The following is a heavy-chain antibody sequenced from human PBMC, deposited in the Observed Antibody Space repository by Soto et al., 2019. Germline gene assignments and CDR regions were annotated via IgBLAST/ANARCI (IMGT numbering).Heavy chain of an antibody. CDR2: IYYSGST. CDR3: ARLIPNSSGCLGFLRSYYGMDV. CDR1: GGSISSYY. D-gene: IGHD6-19*01. J-gene: IGHJ6*02. Sequence: SETLSLTCTVSGGSISSYYWSWIRQPPGKGLEWIGYIYYSGSTNYNPTLKSQVSISVDTSKNQFTLKLSSVTAADTAVYDCARLIPNSSGCLGFLRSYYGMDVWGQGTTVTVSS. V-gene: IGHV4-59*01.